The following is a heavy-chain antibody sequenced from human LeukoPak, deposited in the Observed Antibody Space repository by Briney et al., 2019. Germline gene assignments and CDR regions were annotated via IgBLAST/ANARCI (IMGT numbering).Heavy chain of an antibody. CDR2: FSGSGGGT. CDR1: GFTFSSYA. CDR3: AKESGSTGLFDY. Sequence: GGSLRLSCAASGFTFSSYAMSWVRQVPGKGLEWVSAFSGSGGGTYYADSVKGRFTISRDNSKNTLYLQMNSLRAEDTAVYYCAKESGSTGLFDYWGQGTLVTVSS. V-gene: IGHV3-23*01. J-gene: IGHJ4*02. D-gene: IGHD2-8*02.